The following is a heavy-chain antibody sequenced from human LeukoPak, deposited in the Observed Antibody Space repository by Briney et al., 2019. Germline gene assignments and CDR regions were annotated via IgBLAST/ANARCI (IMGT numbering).Heavy chain of an antibody. D-gene: IGHD3-10*01. J-gene: IGHJ4*02. Sequence: GASVKVSCEASGHSFTNFAMHWVRQAPGQRLEWMGWINAANGNTRYSQEFQGRVTITGDTSASTAYMELSSLRSEDTAVYYCARMTTGKFDYWGQGTLVTVSS. V-gene: IGHV1-3*01. CDR1: GHSFTNFA. CDR2: INAANGNT. CDR3: ARMTTGKFDY.